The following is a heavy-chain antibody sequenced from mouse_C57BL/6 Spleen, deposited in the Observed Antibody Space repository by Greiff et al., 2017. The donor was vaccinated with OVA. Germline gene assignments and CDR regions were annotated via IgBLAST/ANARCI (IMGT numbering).Heavy chain of an antibody. CDR2: IYPGDGDT. D-gene: IGHD4-1*01. V-gene: IGHV1-82*01. CDR3: ALGRFAY. J-gene: IGHJ3*01. CDR1: GYAFSSSW. Sequence: QVQLKESGPELVKPGASVKISCKASGYAFSSSWMNWVKQRPGKGLEWIGRIYPGDGDTNYNGKFKGKATLTADKSSSTAYMQLSSLTSEDSAVYFCALGRFAYWGQGTLVTVSA.